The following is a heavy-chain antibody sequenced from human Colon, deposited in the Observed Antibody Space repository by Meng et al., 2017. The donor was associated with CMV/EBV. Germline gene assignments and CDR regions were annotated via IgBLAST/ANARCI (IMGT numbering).Heavy chain of an antibody. Sequence: GVLKISCVASGFNLGDYAMYWVRQAPGKGLEWVSLISGGGGATDYADSVKGRFTVSRDKSNDTLYLQMNSLRAEDTAVYYCAKPKVGSTVYYYGLEVWGQGTTVTVSS. CDR3: AKPKVGSTVYYYGLEV. CDR1: GFNLGDYA. J-gene: IGHJ6*02. CDR2: ISGGGGAT. D-gene: IGHD5/OR15-5a*01. V-gene: IGHV3-23*01.